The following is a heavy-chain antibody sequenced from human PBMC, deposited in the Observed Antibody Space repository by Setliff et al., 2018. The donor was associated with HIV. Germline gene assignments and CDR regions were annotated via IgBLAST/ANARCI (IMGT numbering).Heavy chain of an antibody. V-gene: IGHV3-23*01. CDR3: AKKTAAYTSGSWLHY. CDR2: IGGSGGST. D-gene: IGHD3-10*01. J-gene: IGHJ4*02. Sequence: LRLSCAAYGFSFSSYAMNWVRQAPGKGLEWVSGIGGSGGSTYYADSVKGRFTMSRDYSKNTIYLQMSSLRAEDTAVYYCAKKTAAYTSGSWLHYWGQGTLVTVSS. CDR1: GFSFSSYA.